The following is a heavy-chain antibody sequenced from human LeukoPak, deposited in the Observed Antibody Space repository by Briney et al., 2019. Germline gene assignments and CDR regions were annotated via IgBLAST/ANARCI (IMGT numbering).Heavy chain of an antibody. J-gene: IGHJ4*02. CDR2: IKQDGSEK. CDR1: GFTFSSYW. Sequence: GGSLRLSCAASGFTFSSYWMSWVRQAPGKGLEWVANIKQDGSEKYYVDSVKGRFTISRDNAKNSLYLQMNSLRAEDTAVYYCARDQGNPYIPLDYWGQGSLVTVSS. CDR3: ARDQGNPYIPLDY. V-gene: IGHV3-7*01. D-gene: IGHD2-21*01.